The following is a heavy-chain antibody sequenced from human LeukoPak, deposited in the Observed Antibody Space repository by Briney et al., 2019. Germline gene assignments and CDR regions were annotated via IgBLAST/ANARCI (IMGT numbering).Heavy chain of an antibody. Sequence: PGGSLRLSCAASGFTFSSYSMNWVRQAPGKGLEWVSSISSSSSYIYYADSVKGRFTISRDNAKNSLYLQMNSLRAEDTAVYYCAKEGYTVTLLHYYYYYYMDVWGKGTTVTISS. CDR2: ISSSSSYI. CDR3: AKEGYTVTLLHYYYYYYMDV. D-gene: IGHD4-17*01. V-gene: IGHV3-21*01. CDR1: GFTFSSYS. J-gene: IGHJ6*03.